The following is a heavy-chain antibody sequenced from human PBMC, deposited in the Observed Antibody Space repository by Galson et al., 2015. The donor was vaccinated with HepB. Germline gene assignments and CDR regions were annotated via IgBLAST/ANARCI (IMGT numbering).Heavy chain of an antibody. D-gene: IGHD3-22*01. CDR1: GFTFSSYG. J-gene: IGHJ4*02. CDR3: ARDLCSGSSFYYPDY. V-gene: IGHV3-33*01. CDR2: IWYDGSNK. Sequence: SLRLSCAASGFTFSSYGMHWVRQAPGKGLEWVAVIWYDGSNKYYADSVKGRFTISRDNSKNTLYLQMNSLRAEDTAVYYCARDLCSGSSFYYPDYWGQGTLVTVSS.